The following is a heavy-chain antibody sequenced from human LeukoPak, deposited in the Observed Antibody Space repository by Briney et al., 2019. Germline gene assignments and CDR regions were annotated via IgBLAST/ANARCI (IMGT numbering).Heavy chain of an antibody. J-gene: IGHJ4*02. CDR1: GFTFDDYA. CDR2: ISWNSGSI. D-gene: IGHD2-2*01. CDR3: AKGYCSSTSCHLGY. V-gene: IGHV3-9*03. Sequence: GGSLRLSCAASGFTFDDYAMHWVRHAPGKGLEWVSGISWNSGSISYADSVKGRFTISRDNAKNSLYLQMNSLRAEDMALYYCAKGYCSSTSCHLGYWGQGTLVTGSS.